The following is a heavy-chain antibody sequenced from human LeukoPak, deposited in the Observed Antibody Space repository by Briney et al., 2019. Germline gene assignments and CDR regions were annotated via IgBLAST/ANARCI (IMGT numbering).Heavy chain of an antibody. CDR2: ISTYNGNT. CDR1: GYTFTSYG. Sequence: GASVKVSCKASGYTFTSYGISWVRQAPGQGLEWMGWISTYNGNTNYAQNLQGRVIMTTDTSTGTAYMELRSLRSDDTAVYYCARISLVRGSPGDFWGQGTLVTVSS. J-gene: IGHJ4*02. V-gene: IGHV1-18*01. D-gene: IGHD3-10*01. CDR3: ARISLVRGSPGDF.